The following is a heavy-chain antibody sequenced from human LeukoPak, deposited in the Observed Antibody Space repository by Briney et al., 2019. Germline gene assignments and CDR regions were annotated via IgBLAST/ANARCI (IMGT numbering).Heavy chain of an antibody. Sequence: GGSLRLSCAASGFTFSSYAMSWVRQAPGKGLEWVSYISSSSSTIYYADSVKGRFTISRDNAKNSLYLQMNSLRAEDTAVYYCARDGVYDFWSGPFMDVWGQGTTVTVSS. CDR2: ISSSSSTI. CDR1: GFTFSSYA. D-gene: IGHD3-3*01. CDR3: ARDGVYDFWSGPFMDV. J-gene: IGHJ6*02. V-gene: IGHV3-48*01.